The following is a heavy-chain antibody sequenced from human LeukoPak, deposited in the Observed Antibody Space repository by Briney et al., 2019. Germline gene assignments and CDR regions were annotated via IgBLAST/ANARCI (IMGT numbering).Heavy chain of an antibody. V-gene: IGHV2-5*01. CDR2: IYWNDDK. CDR1: GFSLSTSGVG. Sequence: ESGPTLVKPTQTLTLTCTFSGFSLSTSGVGVGWIRQPPGKALEWLALIYWNDDKRYSPSLESRLTITKDTSKNQVVLTMTDMDPVDTATYYCAHRRVGISFGYWGQGTLVTVSS. CDR3: AHRRVGISFGY. J-gene: IGHJ4*02. D-gene: IGHD1-14*01.